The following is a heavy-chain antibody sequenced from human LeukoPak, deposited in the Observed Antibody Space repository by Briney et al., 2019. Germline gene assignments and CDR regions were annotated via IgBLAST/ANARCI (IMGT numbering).Heavy chain of an antibody. V-gene: IGHV4-59*01. Sequence: PSETLSLTCTVSGVSSRDYFYNWIRQPPGKGLEWVGYISHTGSTNYSPSLRSRVTMSIDTSKKLLSLRLRSVTAADTAIYFCAGGPLVGTPKYWGQGALVTVSS. J-gene: IGHJ4*02. CDR1: GVSSRDYF. CDR2: ISHTGST. CDR3: AGGPLVGTPKY. D-gene: IGHD2-8*02.